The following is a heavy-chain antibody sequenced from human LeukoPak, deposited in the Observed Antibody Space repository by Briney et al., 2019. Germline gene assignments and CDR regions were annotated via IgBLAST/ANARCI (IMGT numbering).Heavy chain of an antibody. D-gene: IGHD2-21*02. J-gene: IGHJ4*02. CDR2: IYSCGST. CDR1: GFTVSSNY. CDR3: AKAAYCGGDCYFSTD. Sequence: GGSLRLSCAASGFTVSSNYMSWVRQAPGKGLEWVSVIYSCGSTYYADSVKGRFTISRDNSKNTLYLQMNSLRAEDTAVYYCAKAAYCGGDCYFSTDWGQGTLVTVSS. V-gene: IGHV3-66*01.